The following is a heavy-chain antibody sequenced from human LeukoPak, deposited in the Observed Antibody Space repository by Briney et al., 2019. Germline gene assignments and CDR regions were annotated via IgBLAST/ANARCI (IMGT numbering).Heavy chain of an antibody. V-gene: IGHV1-18*01. Sequence: GASVKVSCKASGYTFTSYGITWVRQAPGQGLEWMGWISAYNGNTNYAQKLQGRVTMTTDTSTSTAYMELRSLRSDDTAVYYCARSLYCSGGSCYAGGSGYWGQGTLVTVSS. CDR1: GYTFTSYG. CDR3: ARSLYCSGGSCYAGGSGY. D-gene: IGHD2-15*01. CDR2: ISAYNGNT. J-gene: IGHJ4*02.